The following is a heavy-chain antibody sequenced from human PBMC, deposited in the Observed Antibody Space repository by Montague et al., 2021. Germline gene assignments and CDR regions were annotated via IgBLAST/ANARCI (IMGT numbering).Heavy chain of an antibody. Sequence: SETLSLTCGLSGGSLSGYYWAWIRQTPGKGLKWIGNINHSGSAKYNPSLKNRVSISVGTSNNQFFLDLTSVTAADTAMYFCARGLFGTVNGQYSGGWYYFDKWGQGTMVTVSS. D-gene: IGHD6-19*01. CDR1: GGSLSGYY. CDR2: INHSGSA. CDR3: ARGLFGTVNGQYSGGWYYFDK. J-gene: IGHJ4*02. V-gene: IGHV4-34*01.